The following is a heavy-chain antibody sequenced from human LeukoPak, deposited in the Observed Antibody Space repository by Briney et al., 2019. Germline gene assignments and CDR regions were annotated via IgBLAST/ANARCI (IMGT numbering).Heavy chain of an antibody. J-gene: IGHJ3*02. Sequence: GESLKIACTVYGYSLPTNWIGWVRQIPGKGLEWMGIISPGDSDTKYSTSFQGQVTFSADKSITPASLQWSRLKASDTAMYYCARYYYDSSGSESMAFDIWGEGKM. CDR2: ISPGDSDT. CDR3: ARYYYDSSGSESMAFDI. V-gene: IGHV5-51*01. D-gene: IGHD3-22*01. CDR1: GYSLPTNW.